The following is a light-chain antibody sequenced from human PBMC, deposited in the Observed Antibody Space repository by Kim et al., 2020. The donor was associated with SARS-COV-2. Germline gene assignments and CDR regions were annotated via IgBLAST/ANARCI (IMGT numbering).Light chain of an antibody. CDR3: QQYDTYPYT. V-gene: IGKV1-16*02. CDR2: GAS. CDR1: QIIYNS. J-gene: IGKJ2*01. Sequence: SANVGDRVTITCRASQIIYNSLAWFQQSPGKAPKSLIYGASTLQSGVPSKFSGSGSGTDFTLTITSLQPEDFATYYCQQYDTYPYTFGQGTKLEI.